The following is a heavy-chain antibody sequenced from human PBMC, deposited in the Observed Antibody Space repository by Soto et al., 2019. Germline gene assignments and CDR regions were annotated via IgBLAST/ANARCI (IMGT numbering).Heavy chain of an antibody. Sequence: PVGSLRLSCAASGFTFSRYAMHWVRQAPGEGLEWVAVISRDGSSKYYGDSVKVRFTVSRDNSNNTLYLSMTSLRPDDTAVFYCARSRNGAVPDSINFWGQGTLVTV. V-gene: IGHV3-30-3*01. D-gene: IGHD2-8*01. J-gene: IGHJ4*02. CDR2: ISRDGSSK. CDR3: ARSRNGAVPDSINF. CDR1: GFTFSRYA.